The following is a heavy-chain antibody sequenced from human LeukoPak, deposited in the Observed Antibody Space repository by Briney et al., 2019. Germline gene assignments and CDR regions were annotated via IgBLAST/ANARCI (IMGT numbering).Heavy chain of an antibody. J-gene: IGHJ5*02. D-gene: IGHD5-24*01. Sequence: PGGSLRLSCAASGFTFSNYWMIWVRQAPGKGLEWVGNIKQDGSEKRYADSVRGRFTISRDNAQTSLSLQMNSLRAEDTAVYYCARASNPWLQLTWGQGTLVTVSP. V-gene: IGHV3-7*03. CDR2: IKQDGSEK. CDR3: ARASNPWLQLT. CDR1: GFTFSNYW.